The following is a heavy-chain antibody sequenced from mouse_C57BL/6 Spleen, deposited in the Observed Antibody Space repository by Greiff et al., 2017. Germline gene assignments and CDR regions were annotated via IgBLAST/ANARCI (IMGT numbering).Heavy chain of an antibody. D-gene: IGHD3-3*01. V-gene: IGHV1-62-2*01. CDR3: ARHETLDLRGLAY. CDR1: GYTFTEYT. Sequence: VQLQQSGAELVKPGASVTLSCKASGYTFTEYTIHWVKQGSGPGLEWIGWFYPGSGSIKDNEKFKDKATLTADKSSSTVYMEFSRLTSEDSAVYFCARHETLDLRGLAYWGQGTLVTVSA. CDR2: FYPGSGSI. J-gene: IGHJ3*01.